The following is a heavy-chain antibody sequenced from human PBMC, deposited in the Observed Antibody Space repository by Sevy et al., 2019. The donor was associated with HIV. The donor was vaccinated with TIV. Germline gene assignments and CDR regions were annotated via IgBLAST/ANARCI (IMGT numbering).Heavy chain of an antibody. CDR1: GGSVNSGVSY. CDR2: IYKVLST. Sequence: SETLSLTCSVSGGSVNSGVSYWSWIRQSPGKGLEWIAYIYKVLSTNYNPSLKSRVTISVDTSKNPLSLKLSSVTAADTAVYYGATNQGYPGDWFDPWGQGTPVTVSS. CDR3: ATNQGYPGDWFDP. V-gene: IGHV4-61*03. J-gene: IGHJ5*02. D-gene: IGHD1-1*01.